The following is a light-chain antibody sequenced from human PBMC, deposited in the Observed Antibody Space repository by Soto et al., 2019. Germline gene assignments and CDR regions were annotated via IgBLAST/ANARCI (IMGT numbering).Light chain of an antibody. J-gene: IGKJ5*01. CDR1: QSVGRNY. Sequence: EIVLTQSPCTLSLSPGERATLSCRASQSVGRNYLAWFQQKSGQAPRLVIYGASSRAAGIPDRLSGSGSGTDFTLTISRLEPEDFAVYYCQQYATSPITFGQGTRLEI. CDR2: GAS. CDR3: QQYATSPIT. V-gene: IGKV3-20*01.